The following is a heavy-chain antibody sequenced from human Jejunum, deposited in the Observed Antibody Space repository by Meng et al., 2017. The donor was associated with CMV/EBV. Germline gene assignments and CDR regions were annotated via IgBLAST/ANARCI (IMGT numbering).Heavy chain of an antibody. CDR3: ARNSIFDVLTGNSYYFDN. CDR1: YY. CDR2: IYYSGTK. D-gene: IGHD3-9*01. J-gene: IGHJ4*02. V-gene: IGHV4-31*02. Sequence: YYYNWIRQQPGKGLEWIGHIYYSGTKSYNPSLKSRLTISVDTSENQFSLKLTSVTAADTAVYFCARNSIFDVLTGNSYYFDNWGQGTLVTVSS.